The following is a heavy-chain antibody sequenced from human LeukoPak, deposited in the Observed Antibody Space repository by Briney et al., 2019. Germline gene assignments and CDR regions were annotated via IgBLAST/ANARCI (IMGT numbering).Heavy chain of an antibody. CDR1: GFTFSSYA. V-gene: IGHV3-23*01. CDR3: TRDLGYFRFDF. J-gene: IGHJ4*02. Sequence: GSLRLSCAASGFTFSSYAMNWVRQAPGKGLEWVSAISGSGGNTYYADSMKGRLTISRDNAKNSLYLQMNSLRAEDTAVYYCTRDLGYFRFDFGGQGTLVTVSS. D-gene: IGHD5-18*01. CDR2: ISGSGGNT.